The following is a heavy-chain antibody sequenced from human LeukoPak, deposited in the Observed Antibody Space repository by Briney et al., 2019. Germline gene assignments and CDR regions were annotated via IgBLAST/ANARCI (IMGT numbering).Heavy chain of an antibody. CDR2: ISYDGSNK. J-gene: IGHJ4*02. CDR1: GFTFSSYA. V-gene: IGHV3-30*04. CDR3: AREQSGGYEGYFDY. Sequence: GGSLRLSCAASGFTFSSYAMHWVRQAPGKGLEWVAVISYDGSNKYYADSVKGRFTISRDNSKNTLYLQMNSLRAEDTAVYYCAREQSGGYEGYFDYWGQGTLVTVSS. D-gene: IGHD5-12*01.